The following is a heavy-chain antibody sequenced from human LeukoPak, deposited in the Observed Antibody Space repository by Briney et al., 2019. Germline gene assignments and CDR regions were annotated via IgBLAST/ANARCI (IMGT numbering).Heavy chain of an antibody. D-gene: IGHD1-26*01. Sequence: GGSLRLSCAASGFTFSSYWMHWVRQAPGKGLVWVSRINSDGSSTTYADSVKGRFTISRDNAKNTLYLQMNSLRAEDTAVYYCTGGSYYFDHWGQGTLVTVSS. V-gene: IGHV3-74*01. CDR2: INSDGSST. CDR3: TGGSYYFDH. CDR1: GFTFSSYW. J-gene: IGHJ4*02.